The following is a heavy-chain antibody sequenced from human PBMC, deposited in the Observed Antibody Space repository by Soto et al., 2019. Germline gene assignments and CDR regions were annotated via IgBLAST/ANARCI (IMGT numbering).Heavy chain of an antibody. CDR1: GGSISRSNW. D-gene: IGHD6-19*01. CDR2: IYHSGST. J-gene: IGHJ6*02. V-gene: IGHV4-4*02. Sequence: PSETLSLTCAVSGGSISRSNWWIWDRQPPGKGLEWIGEIYHSGSTNYNPSLKSRVTISVDKSKNQFSLKLSSVTAADTAVYYCARDRESSGWYEDYYYGMDVWGQGTTVTVS. CDR3: ARDRESSGWYEDYYYGMDV.